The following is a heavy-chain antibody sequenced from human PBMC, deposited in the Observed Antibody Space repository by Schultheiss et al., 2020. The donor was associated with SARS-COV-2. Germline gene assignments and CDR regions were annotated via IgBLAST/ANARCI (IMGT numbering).Heavy chain of an antibody. J-gene: IGHJ6*02. Sequence: GGSLRLSCAASGFTFSSYGMHWVRQAPGKGLEWVAVIWYDGSNKYYADSVKGRFTISRDNSKNTLYLQMNSLRAEDTAVYYCARDPVRFYDSSTYYYYGMDVWGQGTTVTVSS. CDR3: ARDPVRFYDSSTYYYYGMDV. CDR1: GFTFSSYG. D-gene: IGHD3-22*01. CDR2: IWYDGSNK. V-gene: IGHV3-33*01.